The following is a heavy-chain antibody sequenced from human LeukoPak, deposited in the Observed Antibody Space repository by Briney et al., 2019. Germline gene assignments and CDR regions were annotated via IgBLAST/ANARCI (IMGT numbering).Heavy chain of an antibody. CDR2: IGDSGAST. D-gene: IGHD5-24*01. J-gene: IGHJ4*02. V-gene: IGHV3-23*01. CDR3: AKDKGDGYNWAPFDY. CDR1: GFTFSSYA. Sequence: GGSLRLSCAASGFTFSSYAMSWVHQAPGKGLEWVSAIGDSGASTYYADSVRGRFTISRDNSKSTLYLQMNSLGAEDTAVYYCAKDKGDGYNWAPFDYWGQGTLVTVSS.